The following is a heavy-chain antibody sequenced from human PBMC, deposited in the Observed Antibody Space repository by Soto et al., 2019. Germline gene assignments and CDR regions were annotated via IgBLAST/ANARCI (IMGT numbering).Heavy chain of an antibody. CDR1: GGSISSSNW. CDR2: IYYSGTT. V-gene: IGHV4-4*02. CDR3: ARHFSVDYFDY. J-gene: IGHJ4*02. Sequence: SETLSLTCAVSGGSISSSNWWSWVRQPPGKGLEWIGEIYYSGTTYYNPSLKSRVTISVDRSKNQFSLKLSSVTAADTAVYYCARHFSVDYFDYWGQGALVTVSS.